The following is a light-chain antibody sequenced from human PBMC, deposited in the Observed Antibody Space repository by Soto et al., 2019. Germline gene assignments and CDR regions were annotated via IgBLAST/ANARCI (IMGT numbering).Light chain of an antibody. CDR1: NIGSQK. CDR3: QVWDSSTASWV. V-gene: IGLV3-9*01. CDR2: RDT. J-gene: IGLJ3*02. Sequence: SYELTQPLSVSVALGQTASITCGGNNIGSQKVHWYQQKPGQAPVLVIYRDTNRPSGIPERFSGSNSGNTATLTITRAQAGDEADYYCQVWDSSTASWVSGGGTQLTVL.